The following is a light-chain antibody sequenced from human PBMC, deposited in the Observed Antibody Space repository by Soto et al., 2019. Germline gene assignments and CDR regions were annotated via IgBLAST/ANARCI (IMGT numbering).Light chain of an antibody. V-gene: IGKV3-20*01. J-gene: IGKJ1*01. CDR2: GAS. CDR1: QSIGSNY. CDR3: QQHDTSLTWT. Sequence: EIVLTQSPVTLSLSPGESATLSCRASQSIGSNYLAWYQQKPGQAPRLHIYGASKRATGIPDRFSGSGSGAEFTLTISRLEPEDFASYYCQQHDTSLTWTFGQGTKVDIK.